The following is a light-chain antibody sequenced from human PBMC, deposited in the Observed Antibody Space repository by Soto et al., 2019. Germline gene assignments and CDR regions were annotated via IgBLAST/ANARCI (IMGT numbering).Light chain of an antibody. CDR3: SSFTSSITYV. J-gene: IGLJ1*01. CDR2: EVT. V-gene: IGLV2-14*03. CDR1: RSDVGGYNY. Sequence: QSALTQPASVSGSPGQSITISCTGTRSDVGGYNYVSWYQQRPGTAPKVMIYEVTYRPAGVSSRFSGSKSGNTAYLTISGLQAEGEADYYCSSFTSSITYVFGTGTKVTVL.